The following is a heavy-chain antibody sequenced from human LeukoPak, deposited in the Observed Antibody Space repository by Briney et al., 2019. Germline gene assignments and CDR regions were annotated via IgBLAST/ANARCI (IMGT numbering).Heavy chain of an antibody. CDR1: GGSISSGGFS. CDR2: IYHSGST. V-gene: IGHV4-30-2*01. CDR3: ARGAFVVVTARYYYYYGMDV. Sequence: SETLSLTCGVSGGSISSGGFSWSWIRQPPGKGLEWIGYIYHSGSTYYKPSLKSRVTISVDTSKNQFSLKLSSVTAADTAVYYCARGAFVVVTARYYYYYGMDVWGQGTTVTVSS. D-gene: IGHD2-21*02. J-gene: IGHJ6*02.